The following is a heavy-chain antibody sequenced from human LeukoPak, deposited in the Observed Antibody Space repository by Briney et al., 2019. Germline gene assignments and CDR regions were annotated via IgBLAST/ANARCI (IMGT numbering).Heavy chain of an antibody. CDR3: ARDGSGVWFDY. CDR2: INAYNGDT. D-gene: IGHD3-10*01. V-gene: IGHV1-18*01. CDR1: NYTFTSYG. J-gene: IGHJ4*02. Sequence: ASVKVSCKASNYTFTSYGIRWVRPAAGQGLEWMAWINAYNGDTNYAQKLQGRVPLTTDTSTSTAYMELRSLRSDDTAVYYCARDGSGVWFDYWGQGTLVTVSS.